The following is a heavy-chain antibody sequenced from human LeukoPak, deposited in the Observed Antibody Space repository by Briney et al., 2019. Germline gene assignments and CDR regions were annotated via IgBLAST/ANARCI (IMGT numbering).Heavy chain of an antibody. CDR1: GYTFTSYW. CDR2: IYPGDSDT. CDR3: ARRVATSTYYFDF. D-gene: IGHD5-12*01. Sequence: GESLKISCKGSGYTFTSYWIAWVRQMPGKGLEWMGIIYPGDSDTRYGPSFQGQVTISADKSSSTAYLQWSSLKASDTAMYYCARRVATSTYYFDFWGQGTLVTVSS. J-gene: IGHJ4*02. V-gene: IGHV5-51*01.